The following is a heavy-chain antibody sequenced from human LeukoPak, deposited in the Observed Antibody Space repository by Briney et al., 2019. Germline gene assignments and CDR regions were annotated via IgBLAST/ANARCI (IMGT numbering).Heavy chain of an antibody. Sequence: PGGALRLSCAASGFTFSRFGMHWVRQAPGKGLEWVAIIWYDGSNEYYADSVQGRFSISRDNSKNTLYLQMNSLRAEDTAVYYCARDRVAADSGNYFDSWGQGTLVTVSA. CDR2: IWYDGSNE. D-gene: IGHD6-19*01. V-gene: IGHV3-33*08. J-gene: IGHJ4*02. CDR3: ARDRVAADSGNYFDS. CDR1: GFTFSRFG.